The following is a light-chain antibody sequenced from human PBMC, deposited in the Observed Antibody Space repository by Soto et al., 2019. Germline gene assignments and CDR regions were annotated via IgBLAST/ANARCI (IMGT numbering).Light chain of an antibody. V-gene: IGLV2-8*01. Sequence: QSALTQPPSASGSPGQSVTISCTGSSSDIGGYDFVSWYQQHPGKVPKLLIYEVTKRPSGVPDRFSGSKSGNTASLTVSGLQADDEADYYCCSHAGSKNYYLFGPGTKLTVI. J-gene: IGLJ1*01. CDR2: EVT. CDR1: SSDIGGYDF. CDR3: CSHAGSKNYYL.